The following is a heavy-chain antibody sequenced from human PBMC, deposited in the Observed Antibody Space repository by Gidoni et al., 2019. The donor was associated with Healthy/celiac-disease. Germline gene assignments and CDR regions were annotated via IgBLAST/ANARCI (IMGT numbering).Heavy chain of an antibody. CDR2: IIPIFGTA. V-gene: IGHV1-69*01. CDR1: GGTFSSSA. CDR3: ARNYYGSGSFLYYYGMDV. Sequence: QVQLVQSGAEVKKPGSSVKVPCKASGGTFSSSARSWVRQAPGQGREWMGGIIPIFGTANYAQKFQGRVTITADESTSTAYMELSSLRSEDTAVYYCARNYYGSGSFLYYYGMDVWGQGTTVTVSS. J-gene: IGHJ6*02. D-gene: IGHD3-10*01.